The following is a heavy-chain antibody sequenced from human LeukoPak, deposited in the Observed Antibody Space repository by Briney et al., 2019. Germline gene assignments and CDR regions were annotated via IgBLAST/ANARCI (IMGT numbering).Heavy chain of an antibody. V-gene: IGHV4-34*01. CDR3: ARVGRVDSSGYYYYYYYMDV. CDR1: GGSISSYY. CDR2: INHSGST. D-gene: IGHD3-22*01. Sequence: SETLSLTCTVSGGSISSYYWSWLRQPPGKGLEWIGEINHSGSTNYNPSLKSRVTISVDTSKNQFSLKLSSVTAADTAVYYCARVGRVDSSGYYYYYYYMDVWGKGTTVTVSS. J-gene: IGHJ6*03.